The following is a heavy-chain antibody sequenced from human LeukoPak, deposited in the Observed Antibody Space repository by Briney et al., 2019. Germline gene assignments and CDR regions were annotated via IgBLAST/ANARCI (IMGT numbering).Heavy chain of an antibody. CDR2: IYYSGTT. J-gene: IGHJ4*02. Sequence: MTSETLSLTCSVSGGSISSSSYYWGWIRQPPGKGLEWIGSIYYSGTTYYNLSLKSRVTISVDTSKNQFSLKLSSVTAADTAVYYCARHALRYDSSFDSWGLGTLVTVSS. V-gene: IGHV4-39*01. CDR3: ARHALRYDSSFDS. CDR1: GGSISSSSYY. D-gene: IGHD6-13*01.